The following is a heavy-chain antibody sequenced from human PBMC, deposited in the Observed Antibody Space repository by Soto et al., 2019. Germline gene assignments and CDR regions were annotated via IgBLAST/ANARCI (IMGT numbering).Heavy chain of an antibody. Sequence: SETLSLTCTVSGCSISSYYWSWIRQSPGKGLEWIGYIHYTGITKYNPSLKSRVTISVDTPKNQFSLKVNSVTSADTAVYYCARSFEMGSGWYGSFDYWGKGTLVTSPQ. J-gene: IGHJ4*02. CDR1: GCSISSYY. CDR2: IHYTGIT. V-gene: IGHV4-59*01. CDR3: ARSFEMGSGWYGSFDY. D-gene: IGHD6-19*01.